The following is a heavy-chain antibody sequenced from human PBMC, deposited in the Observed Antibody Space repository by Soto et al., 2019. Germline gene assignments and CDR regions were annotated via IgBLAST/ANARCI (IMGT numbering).Heavy chain of an antibody. V-gene: IGHV3-23*01. CDR1: GLTFSNYG. J-gene: IGHJ4*02. D-gene: IGHD2-21*02. CDR2: ISGDGTGT. CDR3: AKEPNGDYVGAFDD. Sequence: EAQLLESGGGLIRPGGSLRLSCAGSGLTFSNYGLTWVRQAQGKGLEWVSSISGDGTGTYYADSVKGRFTISRDNSKNMMYLQMNSLRAEDTAMYHCAKEPNGDYVGAFDDWGQGTLVTVSS.